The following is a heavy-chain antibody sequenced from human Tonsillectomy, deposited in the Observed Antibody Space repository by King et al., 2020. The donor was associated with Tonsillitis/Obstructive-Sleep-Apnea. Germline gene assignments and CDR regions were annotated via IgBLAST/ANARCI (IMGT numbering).Heavy chain of an antibody. CDR2: IYYSGST. V-gene: IGHV4-59*01. D-gene: IGHD6-6*01. Sequence: VQLQESGPGLVKPSETLSLTCTVSGGSITTYYWSWIRQPPGKGLEWIGYIYYSGSTNYNPSLKSRVTISVDTSKNQFSLKLSSVTAADTAVYSCARDRGIAAPWFDPWGQGTLVTVSS. CDR1: GGSITTYY. CDR3: ARDRGIAAPWFDP. J-gene: IGHJ5*02.